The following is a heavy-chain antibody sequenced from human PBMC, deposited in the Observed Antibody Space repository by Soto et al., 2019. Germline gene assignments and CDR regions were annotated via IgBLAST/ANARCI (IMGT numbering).Heavy chain of an antibody. CDR2: INPSGGST. D-gene: IGHD5-12*01. V-gene: IGHV1-46*01. J-gene: IGHJ4*02. Sequence: GASVKVSCKASGYTFTSYYMHWVRQAPGQGLEWMGIINPSGGSTSYAQKFQGRVTMTRDTSKNTLYLQVNSLRAEDTAVYYCAKDGWMVYYFDYWGQGTLVTVSS. CDR1: GYTFTSYY. CDR3: AKDGWMVYYFDY.